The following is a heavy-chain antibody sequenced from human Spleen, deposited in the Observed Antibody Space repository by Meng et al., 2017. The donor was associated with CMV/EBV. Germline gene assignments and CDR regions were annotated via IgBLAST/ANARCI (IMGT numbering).Heavy chain of an antibody. CDR1: GFTFRSYS. CDR3: ARDYTGRYYGMDV. CDR2: ISSSSSYI. Sequence: GESLKISCAASGFTFRSYSMNWVRQAPGKGLEWVSSISSSSSYIYYADSVKGRFTISRDNAKNSLYLQMNSLRAEDTAVYYCARDYTGRYYGMDVWGQGTTVTVSS. V-gene: IGHV3-21*01. D-gene: IGHD3-16*01. J-gene: IGHJ6*02.